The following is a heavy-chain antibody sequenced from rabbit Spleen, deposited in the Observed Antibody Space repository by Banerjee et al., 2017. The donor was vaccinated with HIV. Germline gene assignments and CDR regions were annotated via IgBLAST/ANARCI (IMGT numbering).Heavy chain of an antibody. CDR1: GFSFNSNYY. Sequence: QSLEESGGDLVKPGASLTLTCTASGFSFNSNYYMCWVRQAPGKGLEWIGYIDPLFGSTYYASWVNGRFTISRDTNENTVSLKMTSLTAADTATYFCVRDRANIGGDYGPYYFDLWGPGTLVTVS. CDR2: IDPLFGST. J-gene: IGHJ4*01. D-gene: IGHD2-1*01. CDR3: VRDRANIGGDYGPYYFDL. V-gene: IGHV1S40*01.